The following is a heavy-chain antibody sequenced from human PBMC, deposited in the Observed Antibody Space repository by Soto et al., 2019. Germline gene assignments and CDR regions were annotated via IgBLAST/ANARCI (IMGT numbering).Heavy chain of an antibody. CDR1: GGSISSSNW. J-gene: IGHJ1*01. CDR3: ARPRHVWGSHLPY. CDR2: IYHSGST. D-gene: IGHD3-16*01. V-gene: IGHV4-4*02. Sequence: SETLSLTCAVSGGSISSSNWWSLVRQPPGKGLEWIGEIYHSGSTNYNPSLKSRVTISVDKSKNQFSLKLSSVTAADTAVYYCARPRHVWGSHLPYWAQGTLVTVS.